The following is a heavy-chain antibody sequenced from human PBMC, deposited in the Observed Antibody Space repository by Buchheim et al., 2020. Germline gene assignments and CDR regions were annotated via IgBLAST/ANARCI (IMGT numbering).Heavy chain of an antibody. CDR2: IYYSGST. D-gene: IGHD1-1*01. V-gene: IGHV4-39*01. CDR1: GGSIISSSYY. Sequence: QVQLQQWGAGLLKPSETLSLTCTVSGGSIISSSYYWGCIRQPPGKGLEWIGSIYYSGSTYYNPSLKSRVTISVDTSKNQFSLKLSSVTAADTAVYYCTRHLYNWNDLGPLDYWGQGTL. J-gene: IGHJ4*02. CDR3: TRHLYNWNDLGPLDY.